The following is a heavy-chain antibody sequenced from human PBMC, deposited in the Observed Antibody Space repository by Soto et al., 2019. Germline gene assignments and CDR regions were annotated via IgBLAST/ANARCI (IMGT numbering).Heavy chain of an antibody. CDR1: GYTFTGYY. J-gene: IGHJ5*02. CDR2: INPNSGGT. CDR3: ARAQGIAPPWYWFDP. Sequence: ASVKVSWKASGYTFTGYYMHWVRQAPGQGLEWMGWINPNSGGTNYAQKFQGWVTMTRDTSISTAYMELSRLRSDDTAVYYCARAQGIAPPWYWFDPWGQATLVTLSS. V-gene: IGHV1-2*04. D-gene: IGHD6-13*01.